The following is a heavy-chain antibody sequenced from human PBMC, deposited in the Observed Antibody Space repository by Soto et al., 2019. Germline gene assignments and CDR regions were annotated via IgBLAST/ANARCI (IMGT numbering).Heavy chain of an antibody. Sequence: GGSLRLSCAASGFTFSSYGMHWVRQAPVKGLEWVAVISYDGSNKYYADSVKGRFTIPRDNSKNTLYLQMNSLRAEDTAVYYCAKDLPVVATDGGGMDVWGQGTTVTVSS. CDR3: AKDLPVVATDGGGMDV. CDR2: ISYDGSNK. V-gene: IGHV3-30*18. D-gene: IGHD5-12*01. J-gene: IGHJ6*02. CDR1: GFTFSSYG.